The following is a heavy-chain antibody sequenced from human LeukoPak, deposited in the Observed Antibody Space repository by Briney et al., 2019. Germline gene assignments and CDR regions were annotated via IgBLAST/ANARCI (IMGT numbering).Heavy chain of an antibody. D-gene: IGHD3-10*01. CDR3: ARDSDGVRGAVDY. J-gene: IGHJ4*02. Sequence: KPSGTLSLTCAVSGGSISSTNWWSWVRQPPGKGLEWIGEIYHSGRTKYNPSLKSRGTISVDKSKNQFSLKLSSVTAADTAVYYCARDSDGVRGAVDYWGQGTLVTVSS. CDR2: IYHSGRT. V-gene: IGHV4-4*02. CDR1: GGSISSTNW.